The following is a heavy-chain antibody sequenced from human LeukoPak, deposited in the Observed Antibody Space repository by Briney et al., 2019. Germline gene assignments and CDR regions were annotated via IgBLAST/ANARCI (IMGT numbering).Heavy chain of an antibody. J-gene: IGHJ4*02. CDR3: ARRWNWGVFDY. D-gene: IGHD7-27*01. V-gene: IGHV4-34*01. CDR2: INHSGST. CDR1: GGSFSGYY. Sequence: SETLSLTCAVYGGSFSGYYWSWIRQPPGKGLEWIGEINHSGSTNYNPSLKSRVTISVDTSKDQFSLKLSSVTAADTAVYYCARRWNWGVFDYWGQGTLVTVSS.